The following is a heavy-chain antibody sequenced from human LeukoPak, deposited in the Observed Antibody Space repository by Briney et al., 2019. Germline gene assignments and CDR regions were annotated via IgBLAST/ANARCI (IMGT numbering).Heavy chain of an antibody. CDR3: TTGNY. Sequence: GGSLRLSCAASGFSFTNAWMSRVRQAPGKGLEWVGHLKSKTAGGTTDYAAPVKARFAISGDDSKNTLYLQMNSLKTEDTAVYYCTTGNYWGQGTLVTVSS. V-gene: IGHV3-15*01. CDR1: GFSFTNAW. J-gene: IGHJ4*02. CDR2: LKSKTAGGTT.